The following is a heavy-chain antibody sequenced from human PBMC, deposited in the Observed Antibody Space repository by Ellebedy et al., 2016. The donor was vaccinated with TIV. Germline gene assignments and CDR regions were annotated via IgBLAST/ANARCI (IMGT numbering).Heavy chain of an antibody. J-gene: IGHJ4*02. D-gene: IGHD4-17*01. V-gene: IGHV1-2*02. CDR1: GYTFTGYY. CDR2: IIPNSGGT. CDR3: ARGADYGDFDY. Sequence: AASVKVSCKASGYTFTGYYMHWVRQAPGQGLEWLGWIIPNSGGTNFAQKFQGRVTMTRDTSISTAYMELSRLISDDTAVHYCARGADYGDFDYWGQGTLVTVSS.